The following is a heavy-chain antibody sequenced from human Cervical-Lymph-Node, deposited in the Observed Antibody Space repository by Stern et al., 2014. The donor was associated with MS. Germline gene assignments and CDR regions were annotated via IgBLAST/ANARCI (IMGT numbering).Heavy chain of an antibody. Sequence: VQLVQSGAEAKKPGESLKISCKASGYTFISYWIGWVRQMPGKGLEWMGIIYPGDSDTRYSPSFQGQVTISADRSISTAYLQWSSLQASDTAVYYCVRQDDSSAESYWGQGTLVTVSS. D-gene: IGHD3-22*01. CDR3: VRQDDSSAESY. V-gene: IGHV5-51*01. CDR2: IYPGDSDT. CDR1: GYTFISYW. J-gene: IGHJ4*02.